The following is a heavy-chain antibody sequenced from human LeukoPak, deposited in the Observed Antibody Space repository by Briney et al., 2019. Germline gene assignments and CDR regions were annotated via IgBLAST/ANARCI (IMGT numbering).Heavy chain of an antibody. CDR2: IKSKTDGGTI. V-gene: IGHV3-15*01. J-gene: IGHJ4*02. CDR3: TVDSNTDSQYY. Sequence: GGSLRLSCGGSGFTFSHGWMSWVRQGPGKGLEWVGRIKSKTDGGTIDYAAPVKGRFTISRDDSENTLYLQMNSLKTEDTAVYYCTVDSNTDSQYYWGQGTLVTVSS. CDR1: GFTFSHGW. D-gene: IGHD4-11*01.